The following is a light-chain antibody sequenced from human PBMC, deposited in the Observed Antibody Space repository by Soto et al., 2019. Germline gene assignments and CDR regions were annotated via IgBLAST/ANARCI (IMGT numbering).Light chain of an antibody. CDR1: QNVLYSSNNKNY. J-gene: IGKJ4*01. Sequence: DIVMTQSPDSLAVSLGERATINCKSSQNVLYSSNNKNYLAWYQQKPGQPPKLLISWASTREFGVPDRFIGSGSGTSFALTISSLQAEDVAVYYCQQYYRPPLTFGGGTKVDIK. CDR3: QQYYRPPLT. V-gene: IGKV4-1*01. CDR2: WAS.